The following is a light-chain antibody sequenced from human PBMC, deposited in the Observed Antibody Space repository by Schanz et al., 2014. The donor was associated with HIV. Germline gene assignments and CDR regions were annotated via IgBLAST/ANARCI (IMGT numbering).Light chain of an antibody. CDR1: QSISRY. V-gene: IGKV1-39*01. Sequence: DIQMTQSPSSLSASVGDRVTITCRASQSISRYLNWYQQIPGKVPKLLIYGASNLQSGVPSRFSGSGSGTDFTLTITSLQPDDFATYYCQQCVTYPYTFGQGTKLDIK. J-gene: IGKJ2*01. CDR3: QQCVTYPYT. CDR2: GAS.